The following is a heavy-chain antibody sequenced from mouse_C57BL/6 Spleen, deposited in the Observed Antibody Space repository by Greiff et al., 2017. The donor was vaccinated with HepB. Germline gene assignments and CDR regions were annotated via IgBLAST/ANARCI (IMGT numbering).Heavy chain of an antibody. V-gene: IGHV1-15*01. D-gene: IGHD2-3*01. CDR1: GYTFTDYE. CDR3: TRSSYDGYLDY. CDR2: IDPETGGT. Sequence: VQLQQSGAELVRPGASVTLSCKASGYTFTDYEMHWVKQTPVHGLEWIGAIDPETGGTAYNQKFKGKAILTADKSSSTAYMELRSLPSEDSAVYYCTRSSYDGYLDYWGQGTTLTVSS. J-gene: IGHJ2*01.